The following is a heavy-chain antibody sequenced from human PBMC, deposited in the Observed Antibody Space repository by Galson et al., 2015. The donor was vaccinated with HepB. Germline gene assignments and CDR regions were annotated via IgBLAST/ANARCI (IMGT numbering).Heavy chain of an antibody. CDR1: GSSFNTYA. D-gene: IGHD6-13*01. CDR3: AKASGPAAGYLDD. V-gene: IGHV3-23*01. Sequence: SLRLSCAAPGSSFNTYAMSWVRQAPGKGLEWVSGISASGRVTYYAESLKGRVTISRNKYRNTLYLQMNSLTVEDTAVYYCAKASGPAAGYLDDWGQGTLVTVSS. J-gene: IGHJ4*02. CDR2: ISASGRVT.